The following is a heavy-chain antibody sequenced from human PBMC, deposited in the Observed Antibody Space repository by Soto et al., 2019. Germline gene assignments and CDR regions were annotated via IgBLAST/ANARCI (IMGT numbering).Heavy chain of an antibody. Sequence: QVQLVQSGAEVKKPGASVKVSCKASGYTFTSYGISWVRQAPGQGLEWMGWISAYNGNTNYAQKLQGRVTMTTDTSTSTAYMELRSLRYDDTAVYYCARVQWVVVRYGGPNWFDPWGQGTLVTVSS. CDR3: ARVQWVVVRYGGPNWFDP. CDR1: GYTFTSYG. CDR2: ISAYNGNT. D-gene: IGHD2-15*01. J-gene: IGHJ5*02. V-gene: IGHV1-18*04.